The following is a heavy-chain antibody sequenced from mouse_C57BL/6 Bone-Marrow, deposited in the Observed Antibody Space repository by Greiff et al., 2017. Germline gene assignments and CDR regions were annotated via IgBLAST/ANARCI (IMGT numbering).Heavy chain of an antibody. CDR3: AKNDDDKMAWFAY. J-gene: IGHJ3*01. D-gene: IGHD2-4*01. CDR2: ISSGSSTI. Sequence: EVQLQESGGGLVKPGGSLKLSCAASGFTFSDYGMHWVRQAPEKGLEWVAYISSGSSTIYYADTVKGRFTISRDNAKNTLFLQMTSLRSEDTAMYYCAKNDDDKMAWFAYWGQGTLVTVSA. V-gene: IGHV5-17*01. CDR1: GFTFSDYG.